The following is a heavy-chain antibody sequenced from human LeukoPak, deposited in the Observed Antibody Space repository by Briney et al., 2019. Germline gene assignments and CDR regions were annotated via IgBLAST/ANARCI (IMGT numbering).Heavy chain of an antibody. CDR3: ARGLTYYFDSSGYYVTDAFDI. D-gene: IGHD3-22*01. CDR2: IYYSGST. Sequence: PSETLSLTCTVSGGSISSSSYYWGWIRQPPGKGLEWIGSIYYSGSTNYNPSLKSRVTISVDTSKNQFSLKLTSVTAADTAVYYCARGLTYYFDSSGYYVTDAFDIWGQGTMVTVSS. V-gene: IGHV4-39*07. J-gene: IGHJ3*02. CDR1: GGSISSSSYY.